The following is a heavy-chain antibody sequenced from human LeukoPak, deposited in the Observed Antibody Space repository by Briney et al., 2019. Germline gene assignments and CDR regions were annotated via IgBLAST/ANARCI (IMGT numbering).Heavy chain of an antibody. J-gene: IGHJ6*03. CDR2: IRFDGSNN. CDR1: GLTFNSYG. V-gene: IGHV3-30*02. D-gene: IGHD3-22*01. Sequence: GGSLRLACAASGLTFNSYGIDWVRQAPVKGLEWVACIRFDGSNNYYADSVKGRFTISRDNSKNTLYLQMNSLRAEDTAVYYCAKDGGGYYPYYYYYMDVWGKGTTVTISS. CDR3: AKDGGGYYPYYYYYMDV.